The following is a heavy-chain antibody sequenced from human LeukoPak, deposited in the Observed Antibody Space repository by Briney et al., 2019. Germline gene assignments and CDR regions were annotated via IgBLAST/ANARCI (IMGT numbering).Heavy chain of an antibody. D-gene: IGHD6-13*01. J-gene: IGHJ4*02. CDR1: GGSISSSSYY. CDR3: ARDGFLGSSWYLFFDY. CDR2: IYYSGST. Sequence: SETLSLTCTVSGGSISSSSYYWGWIRQPPGKGLEWIGSIYYSGSTYYNPSLKSRVTISVDTSKNQFSLKLSSVTAADTAVYYCARDGFLGSSWYLFFDYWGQGTLVTVSS. V-gene: IGHV4-39*07.